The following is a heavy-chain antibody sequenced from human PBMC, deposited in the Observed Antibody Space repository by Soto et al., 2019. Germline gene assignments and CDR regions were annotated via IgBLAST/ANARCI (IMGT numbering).Heavy chain of an antibody. CDR1: GDSISSYY. Sequence: SETLSLTCTVSGDSISSYYWSWIRQPAGKGMEWIGRIHTTENTNYNPSLRSRVTMSVDTSNNQFSLKLTSLTAADTAVYYCARALTSTAGLYFDYWGQGTLVTVSS. CDR3: ARALTSTAGLYFDY. V-gene: IGHV4-4*07. J-gene: IGHJ4*02. D-gene: IGHD6-13*01. CDR2: IHTTENT.